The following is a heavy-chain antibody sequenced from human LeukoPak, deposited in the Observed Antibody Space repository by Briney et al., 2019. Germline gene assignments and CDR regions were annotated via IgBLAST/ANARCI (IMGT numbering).Heavy chain of an antibody. CDR2: IKQDGSEK. Sequence: PGGSLRLSCAASGFTFSTYWMNWLRQAPGKGLEWVANIKQDGSEKYYVDSVKGRFTISGDNAKNSLYLQMNSLRAEDTAVYYCAKYYYDSSGYSLFDYWGQGTLVTASS. CDR1: GFTFSTYW. CDR3: AKYYYDSSGYSLFDY. D-gene: IGHD3-22*01. J-gene: IGHJ4*02. V-gene: IGHV3-7*01.